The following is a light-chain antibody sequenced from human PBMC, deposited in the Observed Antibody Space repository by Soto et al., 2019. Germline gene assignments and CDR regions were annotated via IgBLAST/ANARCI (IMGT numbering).Light chain of an antibody. J-gene: IGKJ1*01. V-gene: IGKV1-39*01. CDR2: AAS. CDR3: QQSYSTPRT. Sequence: DIQMTQSPSSLSASVGDRVTITCRASQNIRSYLNWYQQKPGKAPKVLIYAASSLQSGVPSRFSGTGSETDFTLTISSLQPEDFATYFCQQSYSTPRTFGQGTKVEAK. CDR1: QNIRSY.